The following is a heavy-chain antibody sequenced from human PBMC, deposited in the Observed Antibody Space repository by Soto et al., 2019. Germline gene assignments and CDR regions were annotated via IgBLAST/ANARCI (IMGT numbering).Heavy chain of an antibody. CDR3: LAGETNYFDF. Sequence: EVQLVESGGGLVQPGGSLRLSCAGSGLTLSRYWMHWVRQGPGKGLVWVSRINSDGGTTTYADSVKGRFTISGDNAKNTVDLQMNSLRAEDTAVYYCLAGETNYFDFWGQGTLVTVSS. J-gene: IGHJ4*02. CDR1: GLTLSRYW. V-gene: IGHV3-74*01. D-gene: IGHD3-10*01. CDR2: INSDGGTT.